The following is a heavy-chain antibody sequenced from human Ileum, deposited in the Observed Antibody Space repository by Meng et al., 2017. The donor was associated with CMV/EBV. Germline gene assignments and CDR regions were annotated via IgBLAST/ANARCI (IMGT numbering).Heavy chain of an antibody. V-gene: IGHV4-4*07. J-gene: IGHJ5*02. CDR3: ARAAARGVPVDL. D-gene: IGHD3-10*01. CDR1: SGSLTSNY. Sequence: QWQRPESGPRRLQPSETLSLTCTGTSGSLTSNYGTWFRQPSGKGLEWMGRMHPTGTTDDNPSLKSRVSMSLDKSKNQFSLKLTSVSAADPAVYYCARAAARGVPVDLWGQGTLVTVSS. CDR2: MHPTGTT.